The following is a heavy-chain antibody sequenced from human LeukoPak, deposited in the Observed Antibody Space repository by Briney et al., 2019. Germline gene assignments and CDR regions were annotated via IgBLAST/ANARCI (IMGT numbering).Heavy chain of an antibody. Sequence: PSETLSLTCTVSGGSISSYYWSWIRQSPGKGLEWIGYIYYSGSTNYNPSLKSRVTVSVDTSKNQFSLKLSSVTAADTAVYYCARGQYYGSGRHYFDYWGQGTLVTVSS. D-gene: IGHD3-10*01. CDR2: IYYSGST. V-gene: IGHV4-59*01. CDR1: GGSISSYY. CDR3: ARGQYYGSGRHYFDY. J-gene: IGHJ4*02.